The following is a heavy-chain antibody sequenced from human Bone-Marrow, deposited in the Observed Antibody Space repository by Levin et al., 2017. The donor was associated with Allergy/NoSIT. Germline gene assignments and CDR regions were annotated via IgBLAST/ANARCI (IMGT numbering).Heavy chain of an antibody. J-gene: IGHJ4*02. D-gene: IGHD6-13*01. CDR2: IYPGYSDT. V-gene: IGHV5-51*01. Sequence: GESLKISCKGSGYSFTSYWIGWVRPMPGKGLEWMGIIYPGYSDTRYSPSFQGQVTIADDKSISTGYLQWSSLKASDTAMYYCARHIAAAAYFDYWGQGTLVTVSS. CDR1: GYSFTSYW. CDR3: ARHIAAAAYFDY.